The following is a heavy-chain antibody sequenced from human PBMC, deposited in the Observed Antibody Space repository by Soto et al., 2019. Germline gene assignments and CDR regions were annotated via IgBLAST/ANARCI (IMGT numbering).Heavy chain of an antibody. V-gene: IGHV4-61*01. CDR2: IYYSGST. Sequence: PSETLSLTCTVSGGSVSSGSDYWSWIRQPPGKGLEWIGYIYYSGSTNYNPSLKSRVTISVDTSKNQFSLKLSSVTAADTAVYYCARSGNNYYYGMDVWGQGTTVTVSS. D-gene: IGHD3-3*01. CDR3: ARSGNNYYYGMDV. J-gene: IGHJ6*02. CDR1: GGSVSSGSDY.